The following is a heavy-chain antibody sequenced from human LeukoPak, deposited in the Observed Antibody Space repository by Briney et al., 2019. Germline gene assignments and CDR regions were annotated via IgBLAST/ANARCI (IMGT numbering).Heavy chain of an antibody. J-gene: IGHJ4*02. CDR3: AKDSESATAIDY. D-gene: IGHD2-2*02. CDR2: IWYDGSNK. Sequence: GGSLRLSCAASGFTFSSYGMHWVRQAPGKGLEWVAVIWYDGSNKYYADSVKGRFTISGDNSKNTLYLQMNSLRAEDTAVYYCAKDSESATAIDYWGQGTLVTVSS. V-gene: IGHV3-33*06. CDR1: GFTFSSYG.